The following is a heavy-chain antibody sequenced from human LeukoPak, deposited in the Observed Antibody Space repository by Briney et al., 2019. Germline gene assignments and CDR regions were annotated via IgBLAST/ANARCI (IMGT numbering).Heavy chain of an antibody. D-gene: IGHD1-26*01. J-gene: IGHJ4*02. CDR1: GGSISSYY. V-gene: IGHV4-4*07. CDR2: IYTSGST. CDR3: ARENSGSYREFDY. Sequence: SETLSLTCTVSGGSISSYYWCWIRQPAGKGLEWIGRIYTSGSTNYNASLKSRVSMSADTSKNQFSLKLSSVTAADTAVFYCARENSGSYREFDYWGQGTLVTVSS.